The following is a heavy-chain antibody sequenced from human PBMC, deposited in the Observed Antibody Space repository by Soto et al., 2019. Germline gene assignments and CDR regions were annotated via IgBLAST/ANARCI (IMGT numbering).Heavy chain of an antibody. D-gene: IGHD3-10*01. Sequence: PSETLSLTCTVSGGSISSYYWSWIRQPPGKGLEWIGYIYYSGSTNYNPSLKSRVTMSVDTSKNQFSLKLSSVTAADTAVYYCARDTMVRGVIMSYDYGMDVWGQGTEVTVSS. CDR2: IYYSGST. CDR1: GGSISSYY. CDR3: ARDTMVRGVIMSYDYGMDV. J-gene: IGHJ6*02. V-gene: IGHV4-59*01.